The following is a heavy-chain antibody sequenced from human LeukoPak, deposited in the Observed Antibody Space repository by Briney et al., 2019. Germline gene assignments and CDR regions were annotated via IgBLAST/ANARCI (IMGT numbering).Heavy chain of an antibody. CDR2: ISAYNGNT. D-gene: IGHD5-24*01. CDR3: ARVRRWLQSHFDY. V-gene: IGHV1-18*01. CDR1: GYTFTSYG. Sequence: ASVKVSCKASGYTFTSYGISWVRQAPGQGLEWMGWISAYNGNTNYAQKFQGRVTMTRDTSTSTVYMELSSLRSEDTAVYYCARVRRWLQSHFDYWGQGTLVTVSS. J-gene: IGHJ4*02.